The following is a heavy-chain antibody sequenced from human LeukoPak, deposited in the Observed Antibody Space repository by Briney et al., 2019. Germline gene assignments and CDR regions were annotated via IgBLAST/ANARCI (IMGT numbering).Heavy chain of an antibody. CDR2: FEPESAEI. Sequence: ASVKVSCKASGYTFTSYDIHWVRQATGQGLEWMGGFEPESAEIIHAQKFQGRVTMTEDTSTDTAYLELSSLKSEDTAVYYCAAGTYYSLTTVYWGQGTLVTVSS. CDR3: AAGTYYSLTTVY. D-gene: IGHD3-10*01. V-gene: IGHV1-24*01. J-gene: IGHJ4*02. CDR1: GYTFTSYD.